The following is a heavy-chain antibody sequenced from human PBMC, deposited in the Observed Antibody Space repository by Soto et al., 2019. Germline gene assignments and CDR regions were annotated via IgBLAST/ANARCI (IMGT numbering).Heavy chain of an antibody. D-gene: IGHD4-4*01. V-gene: IGHV3-23*01. CDR1: GFTFSSYA. CDR3: AKSSYDYSILPQWDY. J-gene: IGHJ4*02. CDR2: ISGSGGST. Sequence: GGSLRLSCAASGFTFSSYAMSWVRQAPGKGLEWVSAISGSGGSTYYADSVKGRFTISRDNSKNTLYLQMNSLRAEDTAVYYCAKSSYDYSILPQWDYWGQGTLVTVSS.